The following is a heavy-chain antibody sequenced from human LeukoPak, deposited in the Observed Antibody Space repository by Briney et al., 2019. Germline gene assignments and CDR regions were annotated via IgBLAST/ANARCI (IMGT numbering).Heavy chain of an antibody. D-gene: IGHD6-19*01. Sequence: PSETLSLNCTVSGVSISTIGYYWGWIRQPPGKGLEWIGSIYYSGITYYNPSLKSRVTISIDTSNNQFSLTLSSVTAADTAFYYCARDPKSAVAADWFDPWGQGTLVTVSS. J-gene: IGHJ5*01. CDR3: ARDPKSAVAADWFDP. V-gene: IGHV4-39*07. CDR2: IYYSGIT. CDR1: GVSISTIGYY.